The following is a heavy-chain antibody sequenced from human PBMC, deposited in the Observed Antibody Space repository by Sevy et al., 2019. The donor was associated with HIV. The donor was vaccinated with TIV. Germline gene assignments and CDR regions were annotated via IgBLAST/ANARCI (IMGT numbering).Heavy chain of an antibody. CDR3: GRGVEALPGYYYGMDV. Sequence: GGSLRLSCVASGFTFSRYAMSWVRQAPGKGLKWVSALGGSVDMTYYADFVKGRFTISGDNSKNTLYLQMNSLRAEDTAVYYCGRGVEALPGYYYGMDVWGQGTTVTVSS. V-gene: IGHV3-23*01. CDR1: GFTFSRYA. D-gene: IGHD3-10*01. J-gene: IGHJ6*02. CDR2: LGGSVDMT.